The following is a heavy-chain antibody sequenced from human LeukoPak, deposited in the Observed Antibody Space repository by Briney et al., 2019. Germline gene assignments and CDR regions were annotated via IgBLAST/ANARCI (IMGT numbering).Heavy chain of an antibody. Sequence: SETLSRTCTVSGGSINSGGYFWSWIRQHPERGLEWIGYIYYSGSAYYNPSLKSRVTMSLDTSKTQFSLKLSSVTAADTAVYYCARPGYCSTTSCPFGGGLDVCGLGTTVTVSS. J-gene: IGHJ6*02. V-gene: IGHV4-31*03. D-gene: IGHD2-2*01. CDR1: GGSINSGGYF. CDR2: IYYSGSA. CDR3: ARPGYCSTTSCPFGGGLDV.